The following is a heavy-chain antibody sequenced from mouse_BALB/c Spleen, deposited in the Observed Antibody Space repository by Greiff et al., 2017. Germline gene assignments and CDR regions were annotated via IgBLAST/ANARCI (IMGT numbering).Heavy chain of an antibody. J-gene: IGHJ4*01. CDR2: INPYNDGT. CDR3: ARGTYGSSPHYYAMDY. V-gene: IGHV1-14*01. Sequence: EVQLQQSGPELVKPGASVKMSCKASGYTFTSYVMHWVKQKPGQGLEWIGYINPYNDGTKYNEKFKGKATLTSDKSSSTAYMELSSLTSEDSAVYYCARGTYGSSPHYYAMDYWGQGTSVTVSS. CDR1: GYTFTSYV. D-gene: IGHD1-1*01.